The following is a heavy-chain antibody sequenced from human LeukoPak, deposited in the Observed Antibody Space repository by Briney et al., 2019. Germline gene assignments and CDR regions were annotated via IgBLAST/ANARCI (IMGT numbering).Heavy chain of an antibody. D-gene: IGHD5-18*01. CDR1: GGSISSSSYY. CDR3: ASTDSYGYAYYFDY. Sequence: PSETLSLTCTVSGGSISSSSYYWGWIRQPPGKGLEWIGSIYYSGSTYYNPSLKSRVTISVDTSKNQFSLKLSSVTAADTAVYYCASTDSYGYAYYFDYWGQGTLVTVPS. CDR2: IYYSGST. J-gene: IGHJ4*02. V-gene: IGHV4-39*01.